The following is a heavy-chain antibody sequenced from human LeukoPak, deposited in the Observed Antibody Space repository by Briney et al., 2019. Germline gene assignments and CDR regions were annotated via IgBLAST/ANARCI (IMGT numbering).Heavy chain of an antibody. V-gene: IGHV3-53*01. D-gene: IGHD1-14*01. Sequence: PGGSLRLSCAASGFSVSSNSMSWVRQAPGKGLESVSVIFSGGSTYYADSVKGRFTISRDNSKSTLYLQMDSLRAEDTALYYCAKGSGINHYHWIDPWGQGTLVTVSS. CDR1: GFSVSSNS. J-gene: IGHJ5*02. CDR3: AKGSGINHYHWIDP. CDR2: IFSGGST.